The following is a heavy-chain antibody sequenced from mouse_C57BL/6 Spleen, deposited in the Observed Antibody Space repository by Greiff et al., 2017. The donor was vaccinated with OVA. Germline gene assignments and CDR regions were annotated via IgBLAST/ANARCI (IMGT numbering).Heavy chain of an antibody. CDR2: IDPSDSYT. J-gene: IGHJ3*01. D-gene: IGHD2-3*01. V-gene: IGHV1-59*01. Sequence: VQLQQPGAELVRPGTSVKLSCKASGYTFTSYWMHWVKQRPGQGLEWIGVIDPSDSYTNYNQKFKGKATLTVDTSSSTAYMQLSSLTSEDSAVYYCARGNDGYYGGAYWGQGTLVTVSA. CDR3: ARGNDGYYGGAY. CDR1: GYTFTSYW.